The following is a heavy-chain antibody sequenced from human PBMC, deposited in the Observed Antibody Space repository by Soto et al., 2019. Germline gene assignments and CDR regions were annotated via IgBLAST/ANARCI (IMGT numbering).Heavy chain of an antibody. CDR3: ARAGGYGSGSYYRSYYYYGMDV. CDR2: IIPILGIA. Sequence: KISCKASGGTFSSYAISWVRQAPGQGLEWMGGIIPILGIANYAQKFQGRVTITADKSTSTAYMELSSLRSEDTAVYYCARAGGYGSGSYYRSYYYYGMDVWGQGTTVTVSS. CDR1: GGTFSSYA. V-gene: IGHV1-69*10. J-gene: IGHJ6*02. D-gene: IGHD3-10*01.